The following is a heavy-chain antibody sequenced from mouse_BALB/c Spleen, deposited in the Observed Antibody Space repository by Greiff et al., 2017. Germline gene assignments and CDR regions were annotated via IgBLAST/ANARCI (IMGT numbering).Heavy chain of an antibody. Sequence: EVQLQQSGGGLVQPGGSRKLSCAASGFTFSSFGMHWVRQAPEKGLEWVAYISSGSSTIYYADTVKGRFTISRDNPKNTLFLQMTSLRSEDTAMYYCARSPFAYWGQGTLVTVSA. CDR3: ARSPFAY. CDR1: GFTFSSFG. J-gene: IGHJ3*01. V-gene: IGHV5-17*02. CDR2: ISSGSSTI.